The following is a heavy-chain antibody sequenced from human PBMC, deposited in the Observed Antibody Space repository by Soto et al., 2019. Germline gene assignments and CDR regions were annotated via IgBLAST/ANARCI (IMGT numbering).Heavy chain of an antibody. CDR1: GFTFSSYS. CDR3: ARSPVGDAFNV. Sequence: EVQLVESGGGLVKPGGSLRLSCAASGFTFSSYSMNWVRQAPGKGLEWVSSISSGSDYIFYADSVKGRFTISRDNAKNSLFLEMHSLTAEDMAVYYCARSPVGDAFNVWGQGTVVTVSS. J-gene: IGHJ3*01. V-gene: IGHV3-21*01. CDR2: ISSGSDYI.